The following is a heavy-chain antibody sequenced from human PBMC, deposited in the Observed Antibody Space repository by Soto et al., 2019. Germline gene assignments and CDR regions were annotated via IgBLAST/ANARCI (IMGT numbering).Heavy chain of an antibody. CDR2: ISSSSSYI. D-gene: IGHD3-3*01. CDR1: GFTFSSYS. J-gene: IGHJ4*02. Sequence: GGSLRLSCAASGFTFSSYSMNWVRQAPGKGLEWVSSISSSSSYIYYADSVKGRFTIPRDNAKNSLYLQMNSLRAEDTAVYYCARENEWLSFDYWGQGTLVTVSS. V-gene: IGHV3-21*01. CDR3: ARENEWLSFDY.